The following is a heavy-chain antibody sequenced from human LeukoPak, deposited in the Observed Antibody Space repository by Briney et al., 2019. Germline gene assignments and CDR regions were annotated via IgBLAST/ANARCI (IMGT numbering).Heavy chain of an antibody. V-gene: IGHV3-23*01. D-gene: IGHD1-26*01. Sequence: GGSLRLSCAASGFTFSSYAMSWVRQAPGKGLEWVSAISGSGGSTYYADSMKGRFTISRDNSKNTLYLQMNSLRAEDTAVYYCAKRGDSGSYHYYYYGMDVWGQGTTVTVSS. J-gene: IGHJ6*02. CDR1: GFTFSSYA. CDR2: ISGSGGST. CDR3: AKRGDSGSYHYYYYGMDV.